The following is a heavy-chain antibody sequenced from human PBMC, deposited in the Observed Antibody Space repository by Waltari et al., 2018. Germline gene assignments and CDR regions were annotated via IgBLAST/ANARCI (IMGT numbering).Heavy chain of an antibody. CDR1: GGSINSSNYY. D-gene: IGHD3-22*01. V-gene: IGHV4-39*01. J-gene: IGHJ4*02. CDR2: IYYGGAT. CDR3: GRTDTTGYYPY. Sequence: QLQLQKSGPGLVKPAETRSRTCTVSGGSINSSNYYWGWIRQPPGKELEWIGSIYYGGATYYYPPLKRRVTVSVDTSKNQFSLKLTSGTAADTAVYYCGRTDTTGYYPYWGQGTPVSVSS.